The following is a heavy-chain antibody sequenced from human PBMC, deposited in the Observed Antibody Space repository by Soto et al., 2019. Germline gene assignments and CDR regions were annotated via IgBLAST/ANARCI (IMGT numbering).Heavy chain of an antibody. D-gene: IGHD2-21*02. CDR2: IWYDGSNK. J-gene: IGHJ4*02. V-gene: IGHV3-33*01. Sequence: GGSLRLSCAASGFNFRDYGMHWVRQAPGKGLEWVAVIWYDGSNKYYADSVKGRFTISRDNSKNTLYMQMNSLRAEDTAVYYSVRGPHLLVVTAADYWGQGTLVSVSS. CDR3: VRGPHLLVVTAADY. CDR1: GFNFRDYG.